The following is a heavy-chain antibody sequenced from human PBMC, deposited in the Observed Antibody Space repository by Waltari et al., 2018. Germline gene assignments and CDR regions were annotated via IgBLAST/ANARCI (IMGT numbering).Heavy chain of an antibody. J-gene: IGHJ4*02. Sequence: QVQLVESGGGVVQPGRSLRLSCAASGFTFSSYAMHWVRQAPGKGLEWVAVISNDGSNKYYADSVKGRFTISRDNAKNTLYLQMNSLRAEDTAVYYCARESPTNSYFDYWGQGTLVTVSS. CDR1: GFTFSSYA. V-gene: IGHV3-30-3*01. D-gene: IGHD5-12*01. CDR2: ISNDGSNK. CDR3: ARESPTNSYFDY.